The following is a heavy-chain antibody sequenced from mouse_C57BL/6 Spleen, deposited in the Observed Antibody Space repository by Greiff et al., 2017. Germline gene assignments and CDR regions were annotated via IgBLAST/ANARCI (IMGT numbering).Heavy chain of an antibody. J-gene: IGHJ1*03. CDR3: ARWDGSSGWYFDV. Sequence: EVMLVESGGGLVQPGGSLSLSCAASGFTFTDYYMSWVRQPPGKALEWLGFIRNKANGYTTEYSASVKGRFTISRDNSQSILYLQMNALRAEDSATHYCARWDGSSGWYFDVWGTGTTVTVSS. CDR1: GFTFTDYY. V-gene: IGHV7-3*01. D-gene: IGHD1-1*01. CDR2: IRNKANGYTT.